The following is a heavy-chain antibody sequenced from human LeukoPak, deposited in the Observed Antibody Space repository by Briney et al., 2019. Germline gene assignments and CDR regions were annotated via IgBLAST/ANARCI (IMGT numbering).Heavy chain of an antibody. CDR3: AREPPMDSGSYRFDY. J-gene: IGHJ4*02. V-gene: IGHV4-61*02. D-gene: IGHD3-10*01. Sequence: SQTLSLTCTVSGGSISSGSYYWSWIRQPAGKGLEWIGRTYTSGSTNYNPSLKSRVTISVDTSKNQFSLKLSSVTAADTAVYYCAREPPMDSGSYRFDYWGQGTLVTVSS. CDR2: TYTSGST. CDR1: GGSISSGSYY.